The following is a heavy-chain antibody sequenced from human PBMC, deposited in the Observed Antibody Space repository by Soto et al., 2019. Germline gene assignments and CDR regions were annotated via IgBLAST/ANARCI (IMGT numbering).Heavy chain of an antibody. J-gene: IGHJ4*02. Sequence: ASVKVSCTASGYTFTTYSIHWVRQAPVQRLEWMGWIKVGNGNTNYPQKFLGRATISRDTSASTAYMELRSLRSEDTAVFYCGRDQGWGADCYIFEYWGPGTAVTVSS. CDR1: GYTFTTYS. V-gene: IGHV1-3*01. CDR3: GRDQGWGADCYIFEY. CDR2: IKVGNGNT. D-gene: IGHD2-21*02.